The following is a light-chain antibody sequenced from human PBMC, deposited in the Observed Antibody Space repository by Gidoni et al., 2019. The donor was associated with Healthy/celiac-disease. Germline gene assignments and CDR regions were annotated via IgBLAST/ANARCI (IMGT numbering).Light chain of an antibody. CDR3: QQYNSFMCS. CDR1: QSISSW. Sequence: DIQMTQSPSTLSASVGDRVTITCRASQSISSWLAWYQQKPGKAPKLLIYKASSLESGVPSRFSGSGSGLEFTLTISSLQPDDFATYYCQQYNSFMCSFGQXTKLEIK. V-gene: IGKV1-5*03. CDR2: KAS. J-gene: IGKJ2*04.